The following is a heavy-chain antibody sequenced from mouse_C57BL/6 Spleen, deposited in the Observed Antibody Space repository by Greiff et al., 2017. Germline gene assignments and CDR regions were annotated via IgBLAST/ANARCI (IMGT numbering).Heavy chain of an antibody. CDR3: ARDDGFAY. Sequence: VQLQQSGPELVTPGASVKIPCKASGYTFTDYNMDWVKQSHGKSLEWIGDINPNNGGTIYNQKFKGKATLTVDKSSSTAYMELRSLTSEDTAVYYCARDDGFAYWGQGTLVTVSA. CDR1: GYTFTDYN. V-gene: IGHV1-18*01. D-gene: IGHD2-12*01. CDR2: INPNNGGT. J-gene: IGHJ3*01.